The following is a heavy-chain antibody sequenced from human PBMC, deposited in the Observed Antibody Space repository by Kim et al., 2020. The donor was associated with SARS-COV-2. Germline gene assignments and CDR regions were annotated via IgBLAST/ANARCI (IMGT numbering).Heavy chain of an antibody. CDR2: IIPIFGTA. D-gene: IGHD2-21*02. Sequence: SVKVSCKASGGTFSSYAISWVRQAPGQGLEWMGGIIPIFGTANYAQKFQGRVTITADESTSTAYMELSSLRSEDTAVYYCARDKDLGDEKALVYCGGDCYYRGRHYYYGMDVWGQGTTVTVSS. CDR3: ARDKDLGDEKALVYCGGDCYYRGRHYYYGMDV. V-gene: IGHV1-69*13. CDR1: GGTFSSYA. J-gene: IGHJ6*02.